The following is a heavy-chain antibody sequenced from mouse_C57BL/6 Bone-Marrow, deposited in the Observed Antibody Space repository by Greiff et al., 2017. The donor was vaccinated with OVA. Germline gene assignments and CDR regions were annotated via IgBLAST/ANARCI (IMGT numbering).Heavy chain of an antibody. Sequence: EVQLQESGAELVRPGASVKLSCTASGFNIKDDYMHWVKQRPEQGLEWIGWIDPENGDTEYASKFQGKATITADTSSNTAYLQLSSLTSEDTAVYDCTTWDYGSIAWFAYWGQGTLVTVSA. D-gene: IGHD1-1*01. CDR1: GFNIKDDY. CDR2: IDPENGDT. CDR3: TTWDYGSIAWFAY. J-gene: IGHJ3*01. V-gene: IGHV14-4*01.